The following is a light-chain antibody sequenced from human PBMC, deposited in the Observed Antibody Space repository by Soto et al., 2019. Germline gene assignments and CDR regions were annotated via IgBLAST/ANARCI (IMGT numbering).Light chain of an antibody. V-gene: IGKV1-5*03. CDR2: KAS. CDR3: QQYNSYPS. Sequence: DIQMTQSPSTLSASVGDRVTITCRASQSISSWLAWYQQKPGKAPKLLIYKASSLESGVPSRFSGSGSGTEFPLTISSLQADDFVTYYCQQYNSYPSFGGGTKVEIK. J-gene: IGKJ4*01. CDR1: QSISSW.